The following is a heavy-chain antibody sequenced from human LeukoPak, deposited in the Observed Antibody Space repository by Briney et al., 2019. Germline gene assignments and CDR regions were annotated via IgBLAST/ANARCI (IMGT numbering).Heavy chain of an antibody. CDR1: GYTFTSYY. CDR3: AREGSSTSPNYYYMDV. J-gene: IGHJ6*03. D-gene: IGHD2-2*01. Sequence: ASVKVSCKASGYTFTSYYMHWVRQAAGQGLEWMGIINPSGGSTSYAQKFQGRVTMTRDTSTSTVYMELSSLRSEDTAVYYCAREGSSTSPNYYYMDVWGKGTTVTVSS. V-gene: IGHV1-46*01. CDR2: INPSGGST.